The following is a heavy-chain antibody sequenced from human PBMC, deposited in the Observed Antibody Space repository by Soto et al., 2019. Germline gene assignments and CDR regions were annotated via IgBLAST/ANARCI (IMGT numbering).Heavy chain of an antibody. D-gene: IGHD3-16*01. Sequence: SGPTLVNPTHTRTLTCTFSGFSLTTSGVGVGWIRQPPGKALEWLALIFWNDDERYSTYLKSRLTITKDTYKNQVDLTMTNMEPVDTAPYYFPHTASSYAPFGYWGRGPLAT. V-gene: IGHV2-5*01. CDR1: GFSLTTSGVG. J-gene: IGHJ4*02. CDR3: PHTASSYAPFGY. CDR2: IFWNDDE.